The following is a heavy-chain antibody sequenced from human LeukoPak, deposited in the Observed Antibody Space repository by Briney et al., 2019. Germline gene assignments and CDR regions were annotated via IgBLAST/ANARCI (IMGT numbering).Heavy chain of an antibody. CDR2: ISYDGSNK. J-gene: IGHJ6*02. CDR3: AKAKNWNYNYYYGMDV. V-gene: IGHV3-30*18. CDR1: GFTFSNYG. Sequence: GGSLRLSCAASGFTFSNYGMHWVRQAPGKGLEWVAVISYDGSNKYYADSVKGRFTISRDNSKNTLYLQMNSLRAEDTAVYYCAKAKNWNYNYYYGMDVWGQGTTVTVSS. D-gene: IGHD1-1*01.